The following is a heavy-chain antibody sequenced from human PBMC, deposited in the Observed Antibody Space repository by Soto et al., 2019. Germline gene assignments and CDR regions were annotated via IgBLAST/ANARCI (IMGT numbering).Heavy chain of an antibody. J-gene: IGHJ4*02. Sequence: QVQLQQWGAGLLKPSETLSLTCAVYVGSFSGYSWSWIRQPPGKGLEWIGEINHSGSTTYNPSLKIRITISVDTSKNQFSLNLTSVTAADTAIYYCARTYYDFLTGYLVSFDYWGQGTLVTVSS. CDR1: VGSFSGYS. V-gene: IGHV4-34*01. D-gene: IGHD3-9*01. CDR3: ARTYYDFLTGYLVSFDY. CDR2: INHSGST.